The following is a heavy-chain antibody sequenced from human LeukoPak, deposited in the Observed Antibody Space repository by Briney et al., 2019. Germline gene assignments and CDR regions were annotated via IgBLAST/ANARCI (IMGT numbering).Heavy chain of an antibody. CDR1: GYTFTSYY. CDR3: ARVIKSAYYYGSGSDGYDY. CDR2: INPSGGST. J-gene: IGHJ4*02. Sequence: ASVKVSCKASGYTFTSYYMHLVRQAPGQGLEWMGIINPSGGSTSYAQKFQGRVTMTRDTSTSTVYMELSSLRSEDTAVYYCARVIKSAYYYGSGSDGYDYWGQGTLVTVSS. D-gene: IGHD3-10*01. V-gene: IGHV1-46*01.